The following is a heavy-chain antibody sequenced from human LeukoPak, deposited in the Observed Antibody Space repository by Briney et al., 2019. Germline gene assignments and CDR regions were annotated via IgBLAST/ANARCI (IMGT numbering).Heavy chain of an antibody. CDR3: ARDRWACSSTSCYGPFDY. CDR2: ISAYNGNT. V-gene: IGHV1-18*01. J-gene: IGHJ4*02. CDR1: GYTFTSYG. Sequence: GASVKVSCKASGYTFTSYGITWVRQAPGQGLEWMGWISAYNGNTNYAQKLRGRVTMTTDTSTSTAYMELRSLRSDDTAVYYCARDRWACSSTSCYGPFDYWGQGTLVTVSS. D-gene: IGHD2-2*01.